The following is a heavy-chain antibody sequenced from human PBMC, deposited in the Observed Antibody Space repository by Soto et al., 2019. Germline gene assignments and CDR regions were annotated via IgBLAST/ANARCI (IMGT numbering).Heavy chain of an antibody. D-gene: IGHD5-18*01. CDR3: ARSYSYGTKIDY. CDR1: GFTFSSYA. Sequence: QVQLVESGGGVVQPGRSLRLSCAASGFTFSSYAMHWVRQAPGKGLEWVAVISYDGSNKYYADSVKGRFTISRDNSKNTLYLQMNSPRAEDTAVYYCARSYSYGTKIDYWGQGTLVTVSS. V-gene: IGHV3-30-3*01. J-gene: IGHJ4*02. CDR2: ISYDGSNK.